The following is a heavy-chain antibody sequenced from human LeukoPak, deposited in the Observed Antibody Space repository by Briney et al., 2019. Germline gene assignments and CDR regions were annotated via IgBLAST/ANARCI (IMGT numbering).Heavy chain of an antibody. CDR2: VATGGTGP. J-gene: IGHJ4*02. Sequence: GGSLRLSCAASGFTFSGYWMHWVRQAPGKGLVWVSRVATGGTGPSYADSVKGRFTISRDNSKNTLYLQMNSLRAEDTAVYYCAKDRRGYSYVDYWGQGTLVTVSS. CDR1: GFTFSGYW. CDR3: AKDRRGYSYVDY. D-gene: IGHD5-18*01. V-gene: IGHV3-74*01.